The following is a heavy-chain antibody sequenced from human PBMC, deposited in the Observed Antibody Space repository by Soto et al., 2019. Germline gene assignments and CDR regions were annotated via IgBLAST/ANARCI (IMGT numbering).Heavy chain of an antibody. CDR1: GFTFSSYT. V-gene: IGHV3-48*01. CDR2: ISSSSGTI. D-gene: IGHD6-19*01. Sequence: GGSLRLSCAASGFTFSSYTMNWVRQAPGKGLEWVSYISSSSGTIYYADSVKGRFTISRDNAKNSLYLQMNSLRAEDTAVYYCARVTGSYDAFEIWGQGTMVTVSS. J-gene: IGHJ3*02. CDR3: ARVTGSYDAFEI.